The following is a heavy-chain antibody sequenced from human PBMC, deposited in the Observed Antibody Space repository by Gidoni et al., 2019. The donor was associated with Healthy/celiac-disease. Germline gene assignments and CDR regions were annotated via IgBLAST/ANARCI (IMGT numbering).Heavy chain of an antibody. V-gene: IGHV3-49*03. J-gene: IGHJ4*02. CDR2: IRSKAYGGTT. D-gene: IGHD3-3*01. Sequence: EVQLVEPGGGLVQQGRSLRLSCTASGFTFGDYAMSWFRQAPGKGLEWVGFIRSKAYGGTTEYAASVKGRFTISRDDSKSIAYLQMNSLKTEDTAVYYCTRATIFGVVLFDYWGQGTLVTVSS. CDR1: GFTFGDYA. CDR3: TRATIFGVVLFDY.